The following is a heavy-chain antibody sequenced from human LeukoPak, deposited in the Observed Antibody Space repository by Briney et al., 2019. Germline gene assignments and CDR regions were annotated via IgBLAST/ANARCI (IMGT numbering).Heavy chain of an antibody. J-gene: IGHJ6*03. CDR1: GGSISSSSYY. V-gene: IGHV4-39*07. CDR3: ARGREGYYMDV. CDR2: IYYSGNT. Sequence: SETLSLTCTVSGGSISSSSYYWGWIRQPPGKGLEWIGSIYYSGNTYYNPSLKSRVTISVDTSKNQFSLKLSSVTAADTAVYYCARGREGYYMDVWGKGTTVTVSS.